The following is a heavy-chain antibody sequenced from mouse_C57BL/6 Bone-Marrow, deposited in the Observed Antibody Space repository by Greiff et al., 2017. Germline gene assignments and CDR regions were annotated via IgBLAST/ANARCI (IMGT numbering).Heavy chain of an antibody. J-gene: IGHJ4*01. D-gene: IGHD1-1*01. V-gene: IGHV1-66*01. CDR2: IYPGSGNT. CDR3: SRWPYYCSSSYYAMDY. Sequence: VQLQQSGPELVKPGASVKISCKASGYSFTSYYIHWVKQRPGQGLEWIGWIYPGSGNTKYNEKFKGKAQLTADTSSSTAYMQLSSLTSDDSAVYYCSRWPYYCSSSYYAMDYWGQGTSVTVSS. CDR1: GYSFTSYY.